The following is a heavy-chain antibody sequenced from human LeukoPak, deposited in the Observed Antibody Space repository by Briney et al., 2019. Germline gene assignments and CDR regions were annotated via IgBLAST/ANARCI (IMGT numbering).Heavy chain of an antibody. CDR3: TTADGRVGPAVMHAFDI. J-gene: IGHJ3*02. Sequence: GGSLRLSCAASGFTFSSYAMSWVRQAPGKGLEWVSGISWNSGSIGYADSVKGRFTISRDNAKNSLYLQMNWLRAEHMAVYYFTTADGRVGPAVMHAFDIWRKATTLT. CDR1: GFTFSSYA. V-gene: IGHV3-9*03. D-gene: IGHD2-2*01. CDR2: ISWNSGSI.